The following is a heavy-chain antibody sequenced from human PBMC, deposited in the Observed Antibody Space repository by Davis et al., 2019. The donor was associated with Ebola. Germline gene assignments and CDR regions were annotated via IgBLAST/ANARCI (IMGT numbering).Heavy chain of an antibody. D-gene: IGHD3-22*01. CDR1: GGSVSSGSYY. CDR3: AGLGYGRGGWLDYYYGMDV. CDR2: IYYSGST. V-gene: IGHV4-61*01. J-gene: IGHJ6*02. Sequence: PGGSLRLSCTVSGGSVSSGSYYWSWIRQPPGKGLEWIGYIYYSGSTNYNPSLKSRVTISVDTSKNQFSLKLSSVTAADTAVYYCAGLGYGRGGWLDYYYGMDVWGQGTTVTVSS.